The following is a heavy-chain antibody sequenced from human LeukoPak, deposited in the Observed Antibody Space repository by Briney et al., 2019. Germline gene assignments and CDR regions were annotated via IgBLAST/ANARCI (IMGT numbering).Heavy chain of an antibody. CDR2: ISNSGYTM. V-gene: IGHV3-11*01. D-gene: IGHD3-3*01. J-gene: IGHJ4*01. Sequence: GGSLRLSCVASGFNLSDYYMNWIGQAPGKRPEGVAFISNSGYTMYYSDSVKGRFTISRDNAKNSLFLQMNSLRAEDTAVYYCATESHRYYEIWSGYSGNWGQGTLVTVSS. CDR1: GFNLSDYY. CDR3: ATESHRYYEIWSGYSGN.